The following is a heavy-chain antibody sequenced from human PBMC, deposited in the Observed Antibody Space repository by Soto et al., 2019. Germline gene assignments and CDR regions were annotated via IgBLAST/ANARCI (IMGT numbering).Heavy chain of an antibody. CDR3: ARWYSSSSRGADWFYP. Sequence: QVQLQESGPGLVKPSATLSLTCTVSGGSISSYYWRWIRQPAGQGLEWIGRIYTSGSANYNPSLKSRVTMSVDTSKNQLSLKLSSVTAADTAVYYCARWYSSSSRGADWFYPWGQGTLVTVSS. V-gene: IGHV4-4*07. CDR1: GGSISSYY. CDR2: IYTSGSA. D-gene: IGHD6-13*01. J-gene: IGHJ5*02.